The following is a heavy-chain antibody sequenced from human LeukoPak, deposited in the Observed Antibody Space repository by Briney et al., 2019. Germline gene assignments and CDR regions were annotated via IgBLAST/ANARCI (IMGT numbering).Heavy chain of an antibody. CDR3: ARGSYDSSDFEYFQH. CDR1: GYTFTGYY. V-gene: IGHV1-2*02. CDR2: INPDSGDT. Sequence: ASVKVSCKASGYTFTGYYMHWVRQAPGQGLEWMGWINPDSGDTNYAQRFQGRATMTRDTSISTAYMEKRRLTSDDTAVYYCARGSYDSSDFEYFQHWGQGTLVTVSS. J-gene: IGHJ1*01. D-gene: IGHD3-22*01.